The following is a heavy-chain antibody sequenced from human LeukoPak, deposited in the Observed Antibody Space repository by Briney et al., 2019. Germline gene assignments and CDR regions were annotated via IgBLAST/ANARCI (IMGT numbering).Heavy chain of an antibody. CDR2: IKQDGREK. CDR3: ARVRGYDILTGYYSPYFDY. D-gene: IGHD3-9*01. Sequence: GGSLRLSCAASGFTFSSYWMSWVRQAPGKGLEWVATIKQDGREKYYVDSVKGRFTISRDNAKNSLYLQMNSLRAEDTAVYYCARVRGYDILTGYYSPYFDYWGQGTLVTVSS. V-gene: IGHV3-7*01. J-gene: IGHJ4*02. CDR1: GFTFSSYW.